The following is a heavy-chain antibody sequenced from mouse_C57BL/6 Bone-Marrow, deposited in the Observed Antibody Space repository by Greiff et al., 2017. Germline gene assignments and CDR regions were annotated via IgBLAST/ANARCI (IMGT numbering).Heavy chain of an antibody. J-gene: IGHJ1*03. V-gene: IGHV7-3*01. CDR1: GFTFTDYY. Sequence: EVKLVESGGGLVQPGGSLSLSCAASGFTFTDYYMSWVRQPPGKALEWLGFIRNKANGYTTEYSASVKGRITISRDNSQSILYLQMNALRAEDSATYYGARSTTVVATDLYFDVWGTGTTATVSS. D-gene: IGHD1-1*01. CDR3: ARSTTVVATDLYFDV. CDR2: IRNKANGYTT.